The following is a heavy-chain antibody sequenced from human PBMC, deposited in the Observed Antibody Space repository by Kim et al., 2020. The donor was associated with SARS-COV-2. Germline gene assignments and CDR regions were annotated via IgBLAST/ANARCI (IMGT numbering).Heavy chain of an antibody. CDR1: GFPFSNYW. V-gene: IGHV3-7*01. Sequence: GGSLRLSCVVSGFPFSNYWMSWVRQAPGKGLEWVANINQDGSVKYYVDSLKGRFTLSRDNAKNSVYLQMNSLRAEDTATYYCARIGYSSSSTDYWGQGTLVTVSS. CDR2: INQDGSVK. J-gene: IGHJ4*02. D-gene: IGHD6-6*01. CDR3: ARIGYSSSSTDY.